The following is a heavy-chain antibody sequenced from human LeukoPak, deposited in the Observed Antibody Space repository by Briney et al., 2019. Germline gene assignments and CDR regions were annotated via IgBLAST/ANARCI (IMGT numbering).Heavy chain of an antibody. V-gene: IGHV3-9*01. CDR1: GFTFDDYA. Sequence: GRSLRLSCAASGFTFDDYAMHWVRQAPGKGLEWVSGISWNSGSIGYADSVKGRFTISRDNAKNSLFLQMNSLRAEDTALYYCAKDTGVGANNFDYWGQGTLVTVSS. CDR3: AKDTGVGANNFDY. D-gene: IGHD1-26*01. CDR2: ISWNSGSI. J-gene: IGHJ4*02.